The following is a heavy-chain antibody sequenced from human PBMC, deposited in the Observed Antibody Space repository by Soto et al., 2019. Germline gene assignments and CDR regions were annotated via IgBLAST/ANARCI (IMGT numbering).Heavy chain of an antibody. CDR2: SNAGNGYT. CDR1: GYTFTTYS. Sequence: ASVKVSCKASGYTFTTYSMHWVRQAPGHRLEWMGWSNAGNGYTHYSQDFQGRVTITRDTSASTAYMELSSLRSEDMAVYYCARDGGSGMDVWGQGTTVTVSS. CDR3: ARDGGSGMDV. V-gene: IGHV1-3*02. J-gene: IGHJ6*02. D-gene: IGHD3-16*01.